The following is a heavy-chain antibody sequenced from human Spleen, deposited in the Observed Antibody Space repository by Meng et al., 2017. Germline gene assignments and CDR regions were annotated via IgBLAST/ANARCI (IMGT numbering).Heavy chain of an antibody. V-gene: IGHV3-15*01. J-gene: IGHJ4*02. D-gene: IGHD1-26*01. CDR2: IKSNSDGGTT. Sequence: GESLKISCVASGFSFTDAWMSWVRQAPGKGLEWVGRIKSNSDGGTTDYAAPVKGRFTISRDDSKNTLYLQMNSLKTEDTAVYYCTTDTVAYGGSLDYWGQGTLVTVSS. CDR3: TTDTVAYGGSLDY. CDR1: GFSFTDAW.